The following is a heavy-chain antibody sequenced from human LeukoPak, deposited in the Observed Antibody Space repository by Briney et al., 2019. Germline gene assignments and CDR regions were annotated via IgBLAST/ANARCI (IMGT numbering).Heavy chain of an antibody. Sequence: ASVKVSCKASGYTFTSYYMHWIRQAPGKGLEWMGIINRSGSSTSYAHTVKGRVTMTRDTATSSLYLELNSLRSEDTAVYYCARLCYCGGECYSAFDYWGQGTLVTVSS. J-gene: IGHJ4*02. CDR1: GYTFTSYY. CDR2: INRSGSST. CDR3: ARLCYCGGECYSAFDY. V-gene: IGHV1-46*01. D-gene: IGHD2-21*01.